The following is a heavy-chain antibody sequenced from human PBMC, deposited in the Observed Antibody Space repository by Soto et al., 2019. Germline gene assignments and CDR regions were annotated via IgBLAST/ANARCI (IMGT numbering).Heavy chain of an antibody. CDR2: IYYSGST. V-gene: IGHV4-31*03. CDR3: ARTTYLSWFDP. Sequence: PSETLSLTCTVSGGSISSGGYYWNWIRQHPGKGLEWIGYIYYSGSTYYNPSLKSRVTISVDTSKNQFSLKLSSVTAADTAVYYCARTTYLSWFDPWGQGTLVTVSS. D-gene: IGHD2-21*01. CDR1: GGSISSGGYY. J-gene: IGHJ5*02.